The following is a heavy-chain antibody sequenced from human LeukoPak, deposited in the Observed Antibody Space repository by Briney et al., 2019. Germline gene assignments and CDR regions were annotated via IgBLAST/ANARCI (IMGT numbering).Heavy chain of an antibody. V-gene: IGHV1-18*01. Sequence: ASVKVSCKASGYTFINYGISWVRQAPGQGLEWMGWISGYNGYTRDAQKFHDRVTMTRDTSTSTAYLELRSLQSDDTAVYYCARDQTVFSMTVVVQLKGLDIWGRGTMVTVSS. D-gene: IGHD3-22*01. CDR3: ARDQTVFSMTVVVQLKGLDI. CDR2: ISGYNGYT. J-gene: IGHJ3*02. CDR1: GYTFINYG.